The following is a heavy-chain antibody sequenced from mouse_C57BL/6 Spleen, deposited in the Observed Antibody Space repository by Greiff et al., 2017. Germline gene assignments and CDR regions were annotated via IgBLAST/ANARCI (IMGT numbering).Heavy chain of an antibody. CDR2: ISNGGGST. CDR3: ARHDPDYDGAWFAY. V-gene: IGHV5-12*01. Sequence: DVQLQESGGGLVQPGGSLKLSCAASGFTFSDYYMYWVRQTPEKRLEWVAYISNGGGSTYYPDTVKGRFPISRDNAKNTLYLQMSRLKSEDTALYYCARHDPDYDGAWFAYWGQGTLVTVSA. J-gene: IGHJ3*01. CDR1: GFTFSDYY. D-gene: IGHD2-4*01.